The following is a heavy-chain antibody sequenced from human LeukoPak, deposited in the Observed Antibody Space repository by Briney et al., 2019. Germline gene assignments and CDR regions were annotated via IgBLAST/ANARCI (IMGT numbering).Heavy chain of an antibody. CDR1: GFTFDDYG. J-gene: IGHJ4*02. V-gene: IGHV3-20*04. CDR3: ARGYCSSTSCYFDY. Sequence: GGSLRLSCAASGFTFDDYGMSWVRQAPGKGLEWVSGINWNGGSTGYADSVKGRFTISRANAKNSLYLQMNSLRAEDTALYYCARGYCSSTSCYFDYWGQGTLVTVSS. CDR2: INWNGGST. D-gene: IGHD2-2*01.